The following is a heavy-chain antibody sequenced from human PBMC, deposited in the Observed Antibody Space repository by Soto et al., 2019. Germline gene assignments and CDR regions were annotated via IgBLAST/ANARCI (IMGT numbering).Heavy chain of an antibody. Sequence: QVQLVQSGAEVKKPGASVKVSCKASGYAFSSYGISWVRQAPGQGLEWMGWISGYNGNTDYAQSLQGRVTMTTDTFXXTAYMELGSLRSDDTAVYYCARARGQWLVTTEYDCWGQGTLVTVSS. CDR3: ARARGQWLVTTEYDC. D-gene: IGHD6-19*01. CDR2: ISGYNGNT. J-gene: IGHJ4*02. CDR1: GYAFSSYG. V-gene: IGHV1-18*01.